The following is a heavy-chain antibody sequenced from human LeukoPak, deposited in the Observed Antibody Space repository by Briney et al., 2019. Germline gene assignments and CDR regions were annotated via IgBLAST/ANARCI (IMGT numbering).Heavy chain of an antibody. J-gene: IGHJ3*02. D-gene: IGHD5-24*01. CDR2: IYSGGST. CDR1: GFTVSSNY. V-gene: IGHV3-53*01. Sequence: PGGSLRLSCAASGFTVSSNYMSWVRQAPGKGLEWVSVIYSGGSTYYADSEKGRFAISRDNSKNTLYLHMNSLRADDTAVYYCAKKRDAFDIWGQGTVVTVS. CDR3: AKKRDAFDI.